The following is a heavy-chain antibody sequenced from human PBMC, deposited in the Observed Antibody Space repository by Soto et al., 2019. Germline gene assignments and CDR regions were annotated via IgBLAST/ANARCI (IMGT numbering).Heavy chain of an antibody. CDR2: ISYDGSNK. D-gene: IGHD6-13*01. CDR1: GFTFSSYA. J-gene: IGHJ6*02. CDR3: ARDGKLGQQLAFRLSYYYYYYGMDV. V-gene: IGHV3-30-3*01. Sequence: GGSLRLSCAASGFTFSSYAMHWVRQAPGKGLEWVAVISYDGSNKYYADSVKGRFTISRDNSKNTLYLQMNSLRAEDTAVYYCARDGKLGQQLAFRLSYYYYYYGMDVWGQGTTVTVSS.